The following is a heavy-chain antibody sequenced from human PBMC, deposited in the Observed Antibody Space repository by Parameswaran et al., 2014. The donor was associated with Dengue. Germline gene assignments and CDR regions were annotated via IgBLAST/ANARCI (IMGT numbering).Heavy chain of an antibody. CDR3: ARDKRHRDTAMVSDFYYYYGMDV. V-gene: IGHV3-11*04. D-gene: IGHD5-18*01. CDR2: ISSSGSTI. Sequence: RWIRQPQEGLEWVSYISSSGSTIYYADSVKGRFTISRDNAKNSLYLQMNSLRAEDTAVYYCARDKRHRDTAMVSDFYYYYGMDVWGQGTTVTVSS. J-gene: IGHJ6*02.